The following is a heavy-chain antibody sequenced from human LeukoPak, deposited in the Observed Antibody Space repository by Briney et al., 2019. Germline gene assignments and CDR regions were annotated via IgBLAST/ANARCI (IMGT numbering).Heavy chain of an antibody. CDR3: ARVVVVPAAPGVYYYYYMDV. V-gene: IGHV4-59*11. D-gene: IGHD2-2*01. CDR2: IYYSGST. Sequence: SETLCLTCAGSVGSISSHYWSWIRQRPGKGLKRIGYIYYSGSTNYNPSLKSRVTISVDTSKNQFSLKLSSVTAADTAVYYCARVVVVPAAPGVYYYYYMDVWGKGTTVTVSS. J-gene: IGHJ6*03. CDR1: VGSISSHY.